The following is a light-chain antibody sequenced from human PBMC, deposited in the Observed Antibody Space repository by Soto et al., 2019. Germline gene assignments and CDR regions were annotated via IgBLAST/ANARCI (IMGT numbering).Light chain of an antibody. CDR1: QGISTS. CDR3: QTYNSARVT. Sequence: DIQMTQSPSSLYASVGDRVTITCRASQGISTSLAWYQQNAGKSPKLLIYAASNLQSGVPSRFSGSGSGTDFSLTISRLQPEDVATYYCQTYNSARVTFGGGTKVEIK. J-gene: IGKJ4*01. CDR2: AAS. V-gene: IGKV1-27*01.